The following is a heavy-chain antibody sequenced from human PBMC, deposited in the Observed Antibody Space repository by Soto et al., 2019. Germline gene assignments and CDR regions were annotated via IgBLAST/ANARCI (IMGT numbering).Heavy chain of an antibody. CDR1: GGSFIGYY. CDR2: INHSGST. CDR3: ARGRLLGHGVDIVATFTPNSVYFDY. V-gene: IGHV4-34*01. Sequence: SETLSLTCAVYGGSFIGYYCIFIRHPPFKWLEWIVEINHSGSTNYNPSLKSRVTISVDTSKNQFSLKLSSVTAADTAVYYCARGRLLGHGVDIVATFTPNSVYFDYWGQGTLVTVSS. J-gene: IGHJ4*02. D-gene: IGHD5-12*01.